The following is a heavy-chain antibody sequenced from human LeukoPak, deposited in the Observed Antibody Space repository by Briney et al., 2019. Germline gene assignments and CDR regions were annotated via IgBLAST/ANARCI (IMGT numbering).Heavy chain of an antibody. CDR3: AREGCSGGSCYHNWFDP. CDR2: INKDGSEK. Sequence: GGSLRLSCAASGFTFSSYWMSWVCQAPRKGLGWVANINKDGSEKYYVDSVKGRFTISRDNAKNSLYLQMNSLRAEDTAVYYCAREGCSGGSCYHNWFDPWGQGTLVTVSS. D-gene: IGHD2-15*01. J-gene: IGHJ5*02. V-gene: IGHV3-7*01. CDR1: GFTFSSYW.